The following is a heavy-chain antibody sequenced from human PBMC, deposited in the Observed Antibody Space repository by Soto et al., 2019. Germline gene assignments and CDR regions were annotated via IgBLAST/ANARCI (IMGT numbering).Heavy chain of an antibody. CDR3: TRRYNWNYNYFDP. CDR1: GASSSVHSYY. V-gene: IGHV4-39*01. J-gene: IGHJ5*01. Sequence: LSLTYTVSGASSSVHSYYWTWTRQPPGKGLEWIGSSYYSGPTYFNPSLKSRATISVDTSKNQFSLRPTSVTAADTAIYYYTRRYNWNYNYFDPWGAGAPVTVSS. D-gene: IGHD1-20*01. CDR2: SYYSGPT.